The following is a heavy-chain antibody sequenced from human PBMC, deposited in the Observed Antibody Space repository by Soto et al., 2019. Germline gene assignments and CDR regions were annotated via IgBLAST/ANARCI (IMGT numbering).Heavy chain of an antibody. CDR2: LHHSGDT. CDR1: GASIGSGSYS. V-gene: IGHV4-30-2*01. J-gene: IGHJ4*02. Sequence: QLQLQESGSGLVRPSQTLSLTCTVYGASIGSGSYSWNWIRQPPGKGLEWIGYLHHSGDTYFNPSLRRRVSISVDRSNNQFSLKLISVTAADTAVYYCARFPLWFGELDYWGQGALVTVSS. CDR3: ARFPLWFGELDY. D-gene: IGHD3-10*01.